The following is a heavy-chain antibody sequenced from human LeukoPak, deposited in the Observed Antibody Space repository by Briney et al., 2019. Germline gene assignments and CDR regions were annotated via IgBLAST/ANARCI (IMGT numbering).Heavy chain of an antibody. CDR1: GGSISGSSYY. J-gene: IGHJ5*02. CDR3: ARGRSIFATSRRFDP. Sequence: KTSETLSLTCTVSGGSISGSSYYWGWIRQPPGKGLEWIGEIDHGGSTNYKPSLRSRVTISLDTSKNQFSLKLFSVTAADSAVYYCARGRSIFATSRRFDPWGQGTLVTVSS. CDR2: IDHGGST. V-gene: IGHV4-39*07. D-gene: IGHD3-3*01.